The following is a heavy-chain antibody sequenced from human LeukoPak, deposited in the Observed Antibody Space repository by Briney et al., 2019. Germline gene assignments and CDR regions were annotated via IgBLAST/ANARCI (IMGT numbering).Heavy chain of an antibody. V-gene: IGHV1-2*02. CDR2: INPYNDAT. CDR3: ARDHGKAAPWAGAFDI. J-gene: IGHJ3*02. D-gene: IGHD6-6*01. Sequence: ASVKVSCKASGYTFTGYYIHWVRQVPGLGLEWMGWINPYNDATDFAQKFQGRVTMTRDTSISTAYMELSRLRSDDTAMYYCARDHGKAAPWAGAFDIWGQGTMVTVSS. CDR1: GYTFTGYY.